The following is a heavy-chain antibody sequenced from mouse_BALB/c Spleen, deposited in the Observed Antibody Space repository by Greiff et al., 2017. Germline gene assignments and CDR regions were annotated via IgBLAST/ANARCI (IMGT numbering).Heavy chain of an antibody. V-gene: IGHV5-6-5*01. J-gene: IGHJ4*01. Sequence: DVMLVESGGGLVKPGGSLKLSCAASGFTFSSYAMSWVRQTPEKRLEWVASISSGGSTYYPDSVKGRFTISRDNARNILYLQMSSLRSEDTAMYYCARLMITTYYAMDYWGQGTSVTVSS. CDR2: ISSGGST. CDR3: ARLMITTYYAMDY. CDR1: GFTFSSYA. D-gene: IGHD2-4*01.